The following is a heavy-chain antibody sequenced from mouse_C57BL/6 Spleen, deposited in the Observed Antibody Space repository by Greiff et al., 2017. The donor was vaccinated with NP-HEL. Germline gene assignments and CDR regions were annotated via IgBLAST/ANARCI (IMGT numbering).Heavy chain of an antibody. CDR3: ASGTVVANRYAMDY. J-gene: IGHJ4*01. CDR1: GYAFTNYL. D-gene: IGHD1-1*01. V-gene: IGHV1-54*01. CDR2: INPGSGGT. Sequence: VQLQQSGAELVRPGTSVKVSCKASGYAFTNYLIEWVKQRPGQGLEWIGVINPGSGGTNYNEKFKGKATLTADKSSSTAYMQLSSLTSEDSAVYFYASGTVVANRYAMDYWGQGTSVTVSS.